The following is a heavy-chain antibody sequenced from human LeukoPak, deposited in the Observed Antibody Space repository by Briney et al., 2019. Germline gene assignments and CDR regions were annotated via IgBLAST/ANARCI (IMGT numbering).Heavy chain of an antibody. V-gene: IGHV3-21*01. CDR2: ISSSSSYI. J-gene: IGHJ4*02. D-gene: IGHD6-19*01. CDR1: GFTFSSYS. CDR3: ASFDPIAVADIDY. Sequence: PGGSLRLSCAASGFTFSSYSMNWVRQAPGKGLEWVSSISSSSSYIYYADSVKGRFTISRDNAKNSLYLQMNSLRAEDTAVYYCASFDPIAVADIDYWGQGTLVTVSS.